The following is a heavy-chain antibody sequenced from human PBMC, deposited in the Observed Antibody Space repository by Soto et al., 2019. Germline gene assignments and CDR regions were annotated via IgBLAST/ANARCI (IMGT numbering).Heavy chain of an antibody. V-gene: IGHV1-69*13. Sequence: SVKVSCKASGGTFSSYAISWVRQAPGQGLEWMGGIIPIFGTANYAQKFQGRVTITADESTSTAYMELSSLRSEATAGYYCGRGEQQLVLWDYYYYGMDVWGDGTTVAVSS. CDR2: IIPIFGTA. CDR3: GRGEQQLVLWDYYYYGMDV. CDR1: GGTFSSYA. D-gene: IGHD6-13*01. J-gene: IGHJ6*04.